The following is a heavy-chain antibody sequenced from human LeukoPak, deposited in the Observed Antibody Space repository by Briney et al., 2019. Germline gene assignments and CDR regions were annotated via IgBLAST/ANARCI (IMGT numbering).Heavy chain of an antibody. V-gene: IGHV3-7*01. D-gene: IGHD5-24*01. CDR2: INEDGSAK. CDR3: TRSRRDGNDY. Sequence: GGSLRLSCAASGFTFSSSWMSWVRQAPGKGQEWVANINEDGSAKYYVDSVKGRFTISRDNAKRSLDLQVNSLRAEDTAVYYCTRSRRDGNDYWGQGTLVTVSS. J-gene: IGHJ4*02. CDR1: GFTFSSSW.